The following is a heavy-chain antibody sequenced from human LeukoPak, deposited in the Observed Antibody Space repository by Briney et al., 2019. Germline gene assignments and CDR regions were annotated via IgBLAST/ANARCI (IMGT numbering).Heavy chain of an antibody. D-gene: IGHD6-25*01. CDR1: GLTFSNNA. V-gene: IGHV3-30*02. Sequence: GGSLRLSCAASGLTFSNNAMHCVRQAPGKGLEWVAFIWHDGSKKYYADSVKGRFTISRDQSKNTLYLQMNSLRPEDTAVYYCAKNHTSSGHMDVWGKGTTVTVSS. J-gene: IGHJ6*03. CDR2: IWHDGSKK. CDR3: AKNHTSSGHMDV.